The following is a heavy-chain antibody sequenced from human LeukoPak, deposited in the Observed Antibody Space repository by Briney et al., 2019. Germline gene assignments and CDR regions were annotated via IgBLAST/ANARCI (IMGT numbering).Heavy chain of an antibody. J-gene: IGHJ4*02. CDR3: AKGAYDYIEMGYFDY. D-gene: IGHD5-12*01. V-gene: IGHV3-23*01. CDR1: GFSLTNFA. Sequence: GGSLRLSCAASGFSLTNFAMRWVRQAPGKGLEWVSLIIGSSGDTFYADSVKGRFTISRDNSKNRLYLQMNSLRAEDTALYYCAKGAYDYIEMGYFDYWGQGTLVTVSS. CDR2: IIGSSGDT.